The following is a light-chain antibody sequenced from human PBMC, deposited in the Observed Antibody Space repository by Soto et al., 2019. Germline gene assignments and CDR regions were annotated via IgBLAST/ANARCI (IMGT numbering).Light chain of an antibody. CDR3: QQYNNYRWT. V-gene: IGKV1-5*01. CDR2: DAS. CDR1: QSISNW. J-gene: IGKJ1*01. Sequence: DIQMTQSPSTLSASVGDRVTITCRASQSISNWLAWYQQKPGKAPKLLIYDASSLQSGVPSRFSGRGSGTKFTLSISSLQPDDFATYYCQQYNNYRWTFGQGTKVEIK.